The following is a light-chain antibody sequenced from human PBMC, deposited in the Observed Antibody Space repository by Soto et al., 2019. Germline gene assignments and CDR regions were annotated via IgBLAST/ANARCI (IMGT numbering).Light chain of an antibody. J-gene: IGLJ2*01. CDR2: ESS. CDR1: SSNIGAEYD. CDR3: QSYDSSLSVVV. V-gene: IGLV1-40*01. Sequence: QSVLTQPSSVSGAPGQTVTISCTGSSSNIGAEYDVHWYQQLPGGAPKLLIYESSDRLSGVPDRFSGSKSGASASLAITGLQAEDEANYYCQSYDSSLSVVVFGGGTKFTVL.